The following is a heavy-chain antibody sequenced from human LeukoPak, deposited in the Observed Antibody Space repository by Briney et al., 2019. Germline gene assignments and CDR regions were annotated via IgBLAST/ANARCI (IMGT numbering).Heavy chain of an antibody. V-gene: IGHV3-7*01. D-gene: IGHD2-8*02. J-gene: IGHJ4*02. CDR2: IDEDGSEK. Sequence: GGSLRLSCAASGITFTRHWMSWVRQAPGKGLEWVANIDEDGSEKNYLNSVKGRFTISRDNAKNSWYLQMNSLRADDTATYYCAPEPSCGVKSWGQGILVSVSS. CDR1: GITFTRHW. CDR3: APEPSCGVKS.